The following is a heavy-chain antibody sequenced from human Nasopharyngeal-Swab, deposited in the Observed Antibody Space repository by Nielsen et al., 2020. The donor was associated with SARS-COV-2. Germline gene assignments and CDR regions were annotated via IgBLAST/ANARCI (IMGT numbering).Heavy chain of an antibody. V-gene: IGHV3-43*01. Sequence: GGSLRLSCAASGFTFDDYTMHWVRQAPGKGLEWVSLISWDGGSTYYADSVKGRFTISRDNSKNTLYLQMNSLRAEDTAVYYCAKDQYSSSPGAFDYWGQGTLVTVSS. CDR2: ISWDGGST. D-gene: IGHD6-6*01. CDR1: GFTFDDYT. J-gene: IGHJ4*02. CDR3: AKDQYSSSPGAFDY.